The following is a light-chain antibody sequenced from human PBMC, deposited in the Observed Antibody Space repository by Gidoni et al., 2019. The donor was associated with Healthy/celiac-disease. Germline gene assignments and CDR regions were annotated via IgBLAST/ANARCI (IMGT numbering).Light chain of an antibody. CDR1: QSVSSSY. CDR3: QQYGSSPRT. CDR2: GAS. V-gene: IGKV3-20*01. J-gene: IGKJ2*01. Sequence: DIVLTQSPGTLSLSPGERATLSCRASQSVSSSYLAWYQQKPGQAPRLLIYGASSRATGIPDRFSGSGSGTDFTLTISRLEPEDFAVYYCQQYGSSPRTLGQGTKLEIK.